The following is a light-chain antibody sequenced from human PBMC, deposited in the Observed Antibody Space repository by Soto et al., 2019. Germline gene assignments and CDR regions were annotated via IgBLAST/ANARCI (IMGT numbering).Light chain of an antibody. CDR1: SSDVGDYNY. V-gene: IGLV2-8*01. Sequence: QSALTQPPSASGSPGQSVTISCTGTSSDVGDYNYVSWYQQHPGKAPKLMIYEVNKRPSGVPDRFSGSKSGNTASLTVPGLQTEDEADYYCSSYAGKGVFGGGTKVTVL. J-gene: IGLJ2*01. CDR2: EVN. CDR3: SSYAGKGV.